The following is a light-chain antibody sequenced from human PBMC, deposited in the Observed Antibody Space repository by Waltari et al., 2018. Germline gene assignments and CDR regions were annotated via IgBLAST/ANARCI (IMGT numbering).Light chain of an antibody. CDR3: QSYDSGVI. CDR2: EDN. V-gene: IGLV6-57*03. J-gene: IGLJ2*01. Sequence: NFMLTQPHSVSEAPGKTVTISCTRSSGSIASNNVQWYQQRPGSAPTTVIYEDNRRPSGVPDRFSGSIDSSSNSASLTISGLKTEDEADYYCQSYDSGVIFGGGTKLTVL. CDR1: SGSIASNN.